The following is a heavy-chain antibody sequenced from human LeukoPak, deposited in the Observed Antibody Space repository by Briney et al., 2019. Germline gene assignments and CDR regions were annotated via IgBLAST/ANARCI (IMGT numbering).Heavy chain of an antibody. D-gene: IGHD4-17*01. J-gene: IGHJ5*02. CDR3: ARVTYGDYSNWFDP. CDR2: INPNSGGT. V-gene: IGHV1-2*02. CDR1: GYTFTGYY. Sequence: GASVKVSCKASGYTFTGYYMHWVRQAPGQGLEWMGWINPNSGGTNYAQKFQGRVTMTRDTSISTAYMELSRLRSDDTAVYYCARVTYGDYSNWFDPWGQGNLVTVSS.